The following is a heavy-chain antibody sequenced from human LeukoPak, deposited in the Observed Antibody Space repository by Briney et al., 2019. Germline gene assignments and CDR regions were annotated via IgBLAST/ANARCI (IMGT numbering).Heavy chain of an antibody. V-gene: IGHV3-7*01. CDR1: GFTFSNTW. CDR2: IQPDGSEK. D-gene: IGHD6-25*01. Sequence: GGSLRLSCAASGFTFSNTWMNWVRQAPGKGLEWVANIQPDGSEKNYVDSVKGRFTISRDNVKNSLYLQMNGLSDEDTGFYYFVGGHYSDYTSQGTLVTVSS. J-gene: IGHJ4*02. CDR3: VGGHYSDY.